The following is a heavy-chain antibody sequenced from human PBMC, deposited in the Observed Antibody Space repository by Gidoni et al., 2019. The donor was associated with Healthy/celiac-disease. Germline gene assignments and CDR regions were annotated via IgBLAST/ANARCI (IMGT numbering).Heavy chain of an antibody. CDR2: MNPNSGNS. V-gene: IGHV1-8*01. Sequence: QVQLVQSGAEVKKPGASVKVSCKASGYTFTSYDINWGRRATVQGLEWMGWMNPNSGNSGSAQKVQGRVTMTRNTSISTAYMELSSLRSEDTAVYYCARGRRYYDFWSGYYPLDYWGQGTLVTVSS. CDR3: ARGRRYYDFWSGYYPLDY. CDR1: GYTFTSYD. D-gene: IGHD3-3*01. J-gene: IGHJ4*02.